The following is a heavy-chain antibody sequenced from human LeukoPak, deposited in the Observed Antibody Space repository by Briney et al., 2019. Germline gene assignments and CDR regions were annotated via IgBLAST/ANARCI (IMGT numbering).Heavy chain of an antibody. D-gene: IGHD3-10*01. CDR2: IKSKTDGGTT. V-gene: IGHV3-15*01. CDR3: TIRSPRGPLDY. Sequence: GGSLRLSWAAYGFTFSNAWMSWVRQAQGKGREWVGRIKSKTDGGTTDYAAPVKGRFTISRDDSKNTLYLQMNSLKTEDTAVYYCTIRSPRGPLDYWGQGTLVTVSS. J-gene: IGHJ4*02. CDR1: GFTFSNAW.